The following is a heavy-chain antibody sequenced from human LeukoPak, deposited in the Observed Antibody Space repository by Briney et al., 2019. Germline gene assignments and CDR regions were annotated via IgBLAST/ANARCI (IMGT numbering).Heavy chain of an antibody. Sequence: PSETLSLTCTVSGGSTSSYYWSWIRQPPGKRLEWIGYIYYSGSTNYNPSLKSRVTISVDTSKNHFSLKLSSVTAADTAVYYCARGLGGSYGAWYAFDFWGQGTMVTVSS. D-gene: IGHD5-18*01. J-gene: IGHJ3*01. CDR3: ARGLGGSYGAWYAFDF. CDR1: GGSTSSYY. CDR2: IYYSGST. V-gene: IGHV4-59*08.